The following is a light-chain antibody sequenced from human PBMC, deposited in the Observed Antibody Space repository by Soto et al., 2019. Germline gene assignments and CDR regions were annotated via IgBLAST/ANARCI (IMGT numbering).Light chain of an antibody. Sequence: QSALTQPASVSGSPGQSITISCTGTSSDDGGYNYVSWYQQHPGKAPKLMIYEVSNRPSGVSNRFSGSKSGNTASLTISGLKAEDEADYYCSSYTSSSTLYVFGTGTKVTVL. CDR1: SSDDGGYNY. J-gene: IGLJ1*01. CDR3: SSYTSSSTLYV. V-gene: IGLV2-14*01. CDR2: EVS.